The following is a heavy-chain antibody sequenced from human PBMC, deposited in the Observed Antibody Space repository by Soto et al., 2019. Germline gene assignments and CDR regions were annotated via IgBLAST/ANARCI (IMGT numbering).Heavy chain of an antibody. J-gene: IGHJ3*02. D-gene: IGHD1-1*01. V-gene: IGHV1-18*01. CDR2: ISAYNGNT. CDR3: ARDVPNQLALTWNRDAFDI. CDR1: GYTFTSYG. Sequence: GESLKISCKASGYTFTSYGISWVRQAPGQGLEWMGWISAYNGNTNYAQKLQGRVTMTTDTSTSTAYMELRSLRSDDTAVYYCARDVPNQLALTWNRDAFDIWGQGTMVTVSS.